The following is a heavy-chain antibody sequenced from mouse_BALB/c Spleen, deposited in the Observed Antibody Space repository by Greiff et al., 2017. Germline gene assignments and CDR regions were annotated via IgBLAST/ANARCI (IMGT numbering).Heavy chain of an antibody. D-gene: IGHD1-1*01. CDR1: GFTFSSYT. Sequence: EVQLQESGGGLVKPGGSLKLSCAASGFTFSSYTMSWVRQTPEKRLEWVATISSGGSYTYYPDSVKGRFTISRDNAKNTLYLQMSSLKSEDTAMYYCTRDLTTVVPYAMDYWGQGTSVTVSS. CDR2: ISSGGSYT. J-gene: IGHJ4*01. CDR3: TRDLTTVVPYAMDY. V-gene: IGHV5-6-4*01.